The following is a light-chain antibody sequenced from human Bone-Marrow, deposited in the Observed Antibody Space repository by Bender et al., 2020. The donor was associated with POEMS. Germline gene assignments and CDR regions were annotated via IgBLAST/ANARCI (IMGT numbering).Light chain of an antibody. Sequence: QSALTQPPSASGSPGQSVTISCTGTSSDIGAYNYVSWYQQHPGQAPKLLIFEGTNRPSAVSYRFSGSKSGNTASLTISGLQAEDEADYYCFSYAGGSTFVFGGGTKLTVL. CDR2: EGT. V-gene: IGLV2-23*03. CDR3: FSYAGGSTFV. CDR1: SSDIGAYNY. J-gene: IGLJ2*01.